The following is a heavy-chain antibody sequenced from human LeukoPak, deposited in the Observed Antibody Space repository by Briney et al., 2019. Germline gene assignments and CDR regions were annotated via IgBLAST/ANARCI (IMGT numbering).Heavy chain of an antibody. CDR3: AKGEGSSWKPGYFDY. J-gene: IGHJ4*02. CDR2: ISGSGGST. V-gene: IGHV3-23*01. D-gene: IGHD6-13*01. CDR1: GFTFSSYA. Sequence: GGSLRLSCAASGFTFSSYAMSWVRQAPGKGLEWVSAISGSGGSTYYADSVKGRSTISRDNCKNTLYLQMNSLRAEDTAVYYCAKGEGSSWKPGYFDYWGQGTLVTVSS.